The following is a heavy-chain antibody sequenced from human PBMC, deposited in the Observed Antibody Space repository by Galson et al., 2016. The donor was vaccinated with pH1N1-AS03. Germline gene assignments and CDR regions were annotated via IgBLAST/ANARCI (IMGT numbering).Heavy chain of an antibody. V-gene: IGHV3-21*01. D-gene: IGHD3-10*01. J-gene: IGHJ4*02. CDR2: ISSNSAST. CDR1: GFNFDKYT. CDR3: ARTRGVLRSSGEMLSYFDS. Sequence: SLRLSCAASGFNFDKYTMTWVRQAPGKGLEWISSISSNSASTYYADSLKGRFTVSRDNAKKSLFLQMNSLTADDTAVYYCARTRGVLRSSGEMLSYFDSWGLGSLVAVSS.